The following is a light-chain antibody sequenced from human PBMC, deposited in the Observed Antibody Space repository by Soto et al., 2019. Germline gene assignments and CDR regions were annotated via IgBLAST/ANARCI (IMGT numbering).Light chain of an antibody. J-gene: IGKJ1*01. Sequence: EIVMTQSPATLSVSPGEGATFSCRASQSINTKIAWYQLKPGQAPRLLIYDASIRATGIPARFSGSGSGTEFSLTINSLQSEDFGVYFCQQYDQWWMFGKGTKV. CDR2: DAS. CDR3: QQYDQWWM. V-gene: IGKV3-15*01. CDR1: QSINTK.